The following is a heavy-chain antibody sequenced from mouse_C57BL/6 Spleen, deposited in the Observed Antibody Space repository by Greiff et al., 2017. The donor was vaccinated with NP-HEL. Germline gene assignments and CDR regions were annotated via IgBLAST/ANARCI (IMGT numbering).Heavy chain of an antibody. D-gene: IGHD1-1*01. Sequence: QVQLQQPGAELVKAGASVKMSCKASGYTFTSYWMHWVKQRLGQGLEWFAETNPTNGRTYYNEKFKSKATLTVDKSSSTAYMLLSGLTFEDSAVYYCARIKKRVATYFDYWGQGTTLTVSS. CDR2: TNPTNGRT. J-gene: IGHJ2*01. V-gene: IGHV1S81*02. CDR1: GYTFTSYW. CDR3: ARIKKRVATYFDY.